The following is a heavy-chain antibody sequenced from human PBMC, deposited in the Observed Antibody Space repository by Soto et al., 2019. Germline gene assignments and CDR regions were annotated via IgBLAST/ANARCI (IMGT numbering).Heavy chain of an antibody. J-gene: IGHJ2*01. V-gene: IGHV4-30-4*01. D-gene: IGHD5-18*01. CDR2: IYYSGST. CDR3: ARRGVDTATGDWWYFDL. Sequence: QVQLQESGPGLVKPSQTLSLTCTVSGGSISSGDYYWSWIRQPPGKGLEWIGYIYYSGSTYYNPSLKSRVTISVDTSKNQFSLKLSSVTAADTAVYYCARRGVDTATGDWWYFDLWGRGTLVTVSS. CDR1: GGSISSGDYY.